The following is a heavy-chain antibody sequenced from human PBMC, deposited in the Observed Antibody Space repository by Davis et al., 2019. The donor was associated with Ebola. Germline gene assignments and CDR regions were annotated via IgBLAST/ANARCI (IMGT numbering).Heavy chain of an antibody. CDR3: TTQGNIVATGHDY. D-gene: IGHD5-12*01. CDR1: GGSFSGYY. CDR2: INHSGST. V-gene: IGHV4-34*03. J-gene: IGHJ4*02. Sequence: MPGGSLRLSCAVYGGSFSGYYWSWIRQPPGKGLEWIGEINHSGSTNYNPSLKSRVTISVDTSKNQFSLKLSSVTAADTAVYYCTTQGNIVATGHDYWGQGTLVTVSS.